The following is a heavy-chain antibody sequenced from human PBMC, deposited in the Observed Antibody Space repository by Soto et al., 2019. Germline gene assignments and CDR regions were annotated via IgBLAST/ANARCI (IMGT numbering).Heavy chain of an antibody. CDR2: IYYSGST. CDR1: GGSIGSGDYY. Sequence: SETLSLTCTVSGGSIGSGDYYWSWIRQPPGKGLEWIGYIYYSGSTYYNPSLKSRVTISVDTSKNQFSLKLSSVTAADTAVYYCARANLGFTISPTDYGMDVWGQGTTVTVSS. D-gene: IGHD3-3*01. CDR3: ARANLGFTISPTDYGMDV. V-gene: IGHV4-30-4*01. J-gene: IGHJ6*02.